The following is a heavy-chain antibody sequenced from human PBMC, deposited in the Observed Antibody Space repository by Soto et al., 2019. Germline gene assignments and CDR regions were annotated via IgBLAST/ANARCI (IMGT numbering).Heavy chain of an antibody. V-gene: IGHV4-31*03. CDR1: GGSISSGDYY. D-gene: IGHD3-10*01. CDR3: ARGDGSGSTKGLIDY. J-gene: IGHJ4*02. Sequence: PSETLSLTCTVSGGSISSGDYYWSWIRQHPGKGLEWIGYIYYSGSTYYNPSLKSRVTISVDTSKNQFSLKLSSVTAADTAVYYCARGDGSGSTKGLIDYWGQGTLVTVSS. CDR2: IYYSGST.